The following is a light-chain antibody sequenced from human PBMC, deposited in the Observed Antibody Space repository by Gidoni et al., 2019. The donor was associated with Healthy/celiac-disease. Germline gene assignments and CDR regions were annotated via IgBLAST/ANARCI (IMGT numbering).Light chain of an antibody. CDR2: DAS. CDR3: QQRSNWQFT. CDR1: QSVSSY. J-gene: IGKJ3*01. V-gene: IGKV3-11*01. Sequence: EIVLTPSPATLSLSPGERATLSCRASQSVSSYLAWYQQKPGQAPRLLIYDASNRATGIPARLSGSGSGTDFTLTISSLEPEELAVYYCQQRSNWQFTFGPGTKVDIK.